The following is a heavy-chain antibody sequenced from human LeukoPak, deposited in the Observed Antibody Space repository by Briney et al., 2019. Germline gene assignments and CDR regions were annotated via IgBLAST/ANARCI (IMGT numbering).Heavy chain of an antibody. V-gene: IGHV4-39*07. Sequence: SETLSLTYTVSGGSISSSSYYWGWIRQPPGKGLEWIGSIYYSGSTYYNPSLTSRVTISVDTSKNQFSLKLSSVTAADTAVYYCARGGSGSYNYWGQGTLVTVSS. CDR3: ARGGSGSYNY. D-gene: IGHD1-26*01. J-gene: IGHJ4*02. CDR2: IYYSGST. CDR1: GGSISSSSYY.